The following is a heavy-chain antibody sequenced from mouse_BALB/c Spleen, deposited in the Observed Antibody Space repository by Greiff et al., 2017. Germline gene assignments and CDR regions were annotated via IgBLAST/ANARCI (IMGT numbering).Heavy chain of an antibody. V-gene: IGHV6-6*02. CDR3: TGGGYDWFAY. Sequence: EVKLMESGGGLVQPGGSMKLSCVASGFTFSNYWMNWVRQSPEKGLEWVAEIRLKSNNYATHYAESVKGRFTISRDDSKSSVYLQMNNLRAEDTGIYYCTGGGYDWFAYWGQGTLVTVSA. J-gene: IGHJ3*01. CDR1: GFTFSNYW. D-gene: IGHD2-2*01. CDR2: IRLKSNNYAT.